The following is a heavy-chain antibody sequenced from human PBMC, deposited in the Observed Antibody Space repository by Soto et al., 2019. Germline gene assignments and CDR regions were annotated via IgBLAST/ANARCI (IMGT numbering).Heavy chain of an antibody. D-gene: IGHD2-15*01. CDR1: GFTFSSYG. V-gene: IGHV3-30*18. CDR3: AKNRLVAATRGPFDY. CDR2: ISYDGSNK. Sequence: GGSLRLSCAASGFTFSSYGMHWVRQAPGKGLEWVAVISYDGSNKYYADSVKGRFTISRDNSKNTLYLQMNSLRAEDTAVYYCAKNRLVAATRGPFDYWGQGTLVTVSS. J-gene: IGHJ4*02.